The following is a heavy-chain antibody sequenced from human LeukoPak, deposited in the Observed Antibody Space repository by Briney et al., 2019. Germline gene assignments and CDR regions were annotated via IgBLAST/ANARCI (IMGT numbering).Heavy chain of an antibody. Sequence: PSETLSLTCTVSGGSISSGGYYWSWIRQHPGKGLEWIGYIYYSGSTYYNPSLKSRVTISVDTSKNQFSLKLSSVTAADTAVYYCARGVRILKLAAYYFDYWGQGTLVTVSS. J-gene: IGHJ4*02. D-gene: IGHD6-25*01. CDR3: ARGVRILKLAAYYFDY. CDR2: IYYSGST. CDR1: GGSISSGGYY. V-gene: IGHV4-31*03.